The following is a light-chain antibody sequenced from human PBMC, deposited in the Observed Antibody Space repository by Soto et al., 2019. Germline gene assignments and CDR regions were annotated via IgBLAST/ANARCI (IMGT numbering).Light chain of an antibody. V-gene: IGLV2-8*01. CDR3: SSYAGSNNYVV. J-gene: IGLJ2*01. CDR2: EVS. CDR1: SSDVGGYND. Sequence: QSALTQPPSASGSPGQSVTISCTGTSSDVGGYNDVSWYQQYPGKAPKLMIYEVSKRPSGVPDRFSGSKSGNTASLTVSGLQSEDEADYYCSSYAGSNNYVVFGGGTKVTVL.